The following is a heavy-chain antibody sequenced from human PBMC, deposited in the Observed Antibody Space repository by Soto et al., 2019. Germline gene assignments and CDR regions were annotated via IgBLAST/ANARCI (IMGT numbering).Heavy chain of an antibody. V-gene: IGHV4-30-4*01. CDR1: VGSISSGDYY. CDR2: IYYSGST. D-gene: IGHD5-12*01. J-gene: IGHJ5*02. CDR3: ARDVVATPNWFDP. Sequence: PSETLSLTCTVSVGSISSGDYYWSWIRQPPGKGLEWIGYIYYSGSTYYNPSLKSRVTISVDTSKNQFSLKLSSVTAADTAVYYCARDVVATPNWFDPWGQGTLVTVSS.